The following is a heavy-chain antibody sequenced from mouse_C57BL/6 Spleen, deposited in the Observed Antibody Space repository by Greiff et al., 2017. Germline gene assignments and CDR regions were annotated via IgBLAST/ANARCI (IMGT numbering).Heavy chain of an antibody. D-gene: IGHD4-1*01. CDR2: ITPNNGGT. J-gene: IGHJ1*03. CDR3: ARTGTLYFDV. CDR1: GYTFTDYN. V-gene: IGHV1-18*01. Sequence: VHVKQSGPELVKPGASVQLPCQASGYTFTDYNMDWVKPSHGKSLEWIGDITPNNGGTIYNQKFKGMATLTVDKSSSTAYMDLLSLTAVDTAVYFCARTGTLYFDVWGTGTTITVSS.